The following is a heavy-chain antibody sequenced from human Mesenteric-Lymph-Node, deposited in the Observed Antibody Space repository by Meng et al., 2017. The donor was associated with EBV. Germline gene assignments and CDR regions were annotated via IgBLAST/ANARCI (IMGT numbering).Heavy chain of an antibody. D-gene: IGHD1-26*01. V-gene: IGHV4-61*01. CDR2: IYYSGST. CDR3: ALIIVGATHFDY. Sequence: QVRLPGPGPGLVKPSETLSLTCTVSGGSVSSGSYYWSWIRQPPGKGLEWIGYIYYSGSTNYNPSLKSRVTISVDTSKNQFSLKLSSVTAADTAVYYCALIIVGATHFDYWGQGTLVTVSS. J-gene: IGHJ4*02. CDR1: GGSVSSGSYY.